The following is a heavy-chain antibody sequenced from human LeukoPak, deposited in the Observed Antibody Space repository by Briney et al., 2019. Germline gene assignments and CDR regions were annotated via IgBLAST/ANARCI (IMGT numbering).Heavy chain of an antibody. V-gene: IGHV1-69*13. J-gene: IGHJ6*03. Sequence: GASVKVSCKASGGTFSSYAISWVRQAPGQGLEWMGGITPIFGTANYAQKFQGRVTITADESTSTAYMELSSLRSEDTAVYYCARDVMYYGGNSHNMDVWGKGTTVTVSS. CDR2: ITPIFGTA. D-gene: IGHD4-23*01. CDR3: ARDVMYYGGNSHNMDV. CDR1: GGTFSSYA.